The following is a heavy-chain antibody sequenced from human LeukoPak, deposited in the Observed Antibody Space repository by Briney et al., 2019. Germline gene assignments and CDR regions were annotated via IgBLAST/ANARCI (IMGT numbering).Heavy chain of an antibody. D-gene: IGHD6-13*01. V-gene: IGHV1-46*01. CDR3: ARDARLRYSSSWYEGNFQH. Sequence: ASVKVSCKASGYTFTSYYMHWVRQAPGQGLEWMGIINPSGGSTSYAQKFQGRVTMTTDTSTSTAYMELRSLTSDDTAVYYCARDARLRYSSSWYEGNFQHWGQGTLVTVSS. CDR2: INPSGGST. CDR1: GYTFTSYY. J-gene: IGHJ1*01.